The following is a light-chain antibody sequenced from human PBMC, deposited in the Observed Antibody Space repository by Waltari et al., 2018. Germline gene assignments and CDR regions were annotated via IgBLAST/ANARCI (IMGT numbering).Light chain of an antibody. CDR2: GNN. V-gene: IGLV1-40*01. CDR3: QSFDSRLSDGVV. CDR1: SSNLGKGHH. J-gene: IGLJ2*01. Sequence: QSVLTQPPSVSGTPGQRVTISCTGSSSNLGKGHHVHWSQKIPGTAPKLLIFGNNNRPSGVPDRFSGSKSGTSASLAITGLQAEDEGDYYCQSFDSRLSDGVVFGGGTKVTVL.